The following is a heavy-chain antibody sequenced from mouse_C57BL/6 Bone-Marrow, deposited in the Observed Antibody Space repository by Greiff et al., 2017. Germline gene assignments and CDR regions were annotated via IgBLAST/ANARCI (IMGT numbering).Heavy chain of an antibody. CDR3: ARRGLLAWFAY. CDR2: IYPRSGNT. CDR1: GYTFTSYG. J-gene: IGHJ3*01. V-gene: IGHV1-81*01. D-gene: IGHD2-3*01. Sequence: VQRVESGAELARPGASVKLSCKASGYTFTSYGISWVKQRTGQGLEWIGEIYPRSGNTYYNEKFKGKATLTADKSSSTAYMELRSLTSEDSAVYFCARRGLLAWFAYWGQGTLVTVSA.